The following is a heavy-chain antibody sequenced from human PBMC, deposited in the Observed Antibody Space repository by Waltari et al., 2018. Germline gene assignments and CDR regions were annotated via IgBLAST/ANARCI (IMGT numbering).Heavy chain of an antibody. CDR1: GFTVSSNY. J-gene: IGHJ3*02. CDR3: ASELTGENDAFDI. V-gene: IGHV3-66*02. D-gene: IGHD7-27*01. Sequence: EVQLVESGGGLVQPGGSLRLSCAASGFTVSSNYMSWVRQAPGTGLEWVSVIYSGGSTYYADSVKGRFTISRDNSKNTLYLQMNSLRAEDTAVYYCASELTGENDAFDIWGQGTMVTVSS. CDR2: IYSGGST.